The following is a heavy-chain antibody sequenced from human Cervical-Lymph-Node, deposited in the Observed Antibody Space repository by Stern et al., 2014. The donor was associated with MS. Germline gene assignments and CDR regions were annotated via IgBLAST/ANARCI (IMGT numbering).Heavy chain of an antibody. CDR3: AKGDNWRRLNP. J-gene: IGHJ5*02. V-gene: IGHV3-30*18. Sequence: VQLVESGGGVVQPGRSLRLSCAASGFTFSAYGMHWVRQAPGKGLEWVAVISADGTLKFYGDSVNGRFTISRDNSKNTLFLQMNSLRAEDTAVYYCAKGDNWRRLNPWGQGTLVTVSS. CDR1: GFTFSAYG. D-gene: IGHD1-20*01. CDR2: ISADGTLK.